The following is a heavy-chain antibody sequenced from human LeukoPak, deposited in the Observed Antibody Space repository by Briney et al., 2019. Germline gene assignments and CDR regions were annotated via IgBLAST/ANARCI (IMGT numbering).Heavy chain of an antibody. V-gene: IGHV1-46*01. CDR2: INPSGGST. CDR1: GYSFTSYY. D-gene: IGHD2-15*01. CDR3: AKDRTPYCSGGSCYFDY. J-gene: IGHJ4*02. Sequence: ASVKVSCKASGYSFTSYYMHWVRQAPGQGLEWMGIINPSGGSTSYAQKFQGRVTMTEDTSTDTAYMELSSLRSEDTAVYYCAKDRTPYCSGGSCYFDYWGQGTLVTVSS.